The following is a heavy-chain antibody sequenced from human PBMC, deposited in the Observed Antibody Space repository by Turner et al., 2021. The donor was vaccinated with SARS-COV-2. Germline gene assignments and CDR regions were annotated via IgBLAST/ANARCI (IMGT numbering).Heavy chain of an antibody. CDR2: IYYSGST. V-gene: IGHV4-59*01. D-gene: IGHD3-16*01. CDR3: ARDPGEGSFDY. J-gene: IGHJ4*02. Sequence: QVQLQESGPGLVKPSETLYLTCTVSGGSISSYYWSWIRQPPGKGLEWIGYIYYSGSTNYNPSLKRRVTISVDTSKNQFSLKLSSVTAADTAVYYCARDPGEGSFDYWGQGTLVTVSS. CDR1: GGSISSYY.